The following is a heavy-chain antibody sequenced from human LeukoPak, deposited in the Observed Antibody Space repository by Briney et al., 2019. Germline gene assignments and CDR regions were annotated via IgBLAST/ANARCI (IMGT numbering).Heavy chain of an antibody. CDR1: GYTFTSYY. D-gene: IGHD4-17*01. Sequence: ASVKVSCKASGYTFTSYYMHWVRQAPGQGLEWVGIINPSDGYTTYAQKFQGRVTMTRDTSTSIVYMELTSLRSEDTAVYYCATGLGSNDYADGLDPFDYWGQGALLTVSS. CDR3: ATGLGSNDYADGLDPFDY. CDR2: INPSDGYT. V-gene: IGHV1-46*01. J-gene: IGHJ4*02.